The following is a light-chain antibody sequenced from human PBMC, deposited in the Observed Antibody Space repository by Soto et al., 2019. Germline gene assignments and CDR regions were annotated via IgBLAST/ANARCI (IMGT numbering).Light chain of an antibody. Sequence: ETVLTQSPGTLSLSPGQRATLSCRASQSVSSYLAWYQQKPGQAPRLLIYDTSNRATAIPARFSGSGSGTDFTLTISSLDPDDFAVYFCQQRSNWPITFGQGTRLEI. CDR3: QQRSNWPIT. CDR1: QSVSSY. J-gene: IGKJ5*01. CDR2: DTS. V-gene: IGKV3-11*01.